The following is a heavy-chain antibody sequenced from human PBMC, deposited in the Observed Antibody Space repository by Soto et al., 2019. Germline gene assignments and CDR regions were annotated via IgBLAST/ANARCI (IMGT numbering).Heavy chain of an antibody. CDR3: ARVAYCGGDCYTGGGTFDY. Sequence: SETLSLTCAVSGGSISSGGYSWSWIRQPPGKGLEWIGYIYHSGSTYYNPSLKSRVTISVDRSKNQFSLKLSSVTAADTAVYYCARVAYCGGDCYTGGGTFDYWGQGTLVTVSS. CDR2: IYHSGST. CDR1: GGSISSGGYS. D-gene: IGHD2-21*02. V-gene: IGHV4-30-2*01. J-gene: IGHJ4*02.